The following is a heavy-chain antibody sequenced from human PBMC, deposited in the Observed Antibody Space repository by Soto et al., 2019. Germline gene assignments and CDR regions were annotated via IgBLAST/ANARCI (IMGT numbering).Heavy chain of an antibody. J-gene: IGHJ4*02. CDR2: IYSGGST. V-gene: IGHV3-53*02. CDR3: ATLTGLDY. CDR1: GFTVSNNY. Sequence: EVQLVETGGGLIQPGGSLRLSCAASGFTVSNNYMSWVRQAPGKGLEWVSLIYSGGSTFYAVSVKGRFTISRDNSTHTLFLQRSSQRAEDTPEYSCATLTGLDYWGQGPLVTVS.